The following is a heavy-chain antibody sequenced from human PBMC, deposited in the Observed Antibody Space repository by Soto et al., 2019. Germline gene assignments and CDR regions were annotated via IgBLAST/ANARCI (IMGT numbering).Heavy chain of an antibody. V-gene: IGHV3-23*01. CDR2: ISGSGGST. J-gene: IGHJ4*02. D-gene: IGHD2-2*01. CDR1: GFTFSSYA. Sequence: EVQLLESGGGLVQPGGSLRLSCAASGFTFSSYAVSWVRQAPGKGLEWVSGISGSGGSTYYADSVKGRFTISRDNSKNTLYLQMNSLRAEGTAVYYCATRYCSSISCPDYWGQETLVTVSS. CDR3: ATRYCSSISCPDY.